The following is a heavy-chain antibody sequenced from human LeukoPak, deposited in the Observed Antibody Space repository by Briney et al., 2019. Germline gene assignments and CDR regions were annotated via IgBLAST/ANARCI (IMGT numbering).Heavy chain of an antibody. D-gene: IGHD7-27*01. CDR3: AANWGVSAIGY. CDR2: ISGSGGST. CDR1: GFTFSSYG. J-gene: IGHJ4*02. V-gene: IGHV3-23*01. Sequence: GGSLRLSCAASGFTFSSYGMSWVRQAPGKGLEWVSAISGSGGSTYYADSVKGRFTISRDNSKNTLYLQMNSLRAEDTAVYYCAANWGVSAIGYWGQGTLVTVSS.